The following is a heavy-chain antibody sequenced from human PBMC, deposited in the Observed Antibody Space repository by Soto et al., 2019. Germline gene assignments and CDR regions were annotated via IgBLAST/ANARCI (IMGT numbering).Heavy chain of an antibody. J-gene: IGHJ4*02. CDR2: IYPGDSDT. D-gene: IGHD3-22*01. CDR1: GYSFTSYW. CDR3: ARSLPPYYYDSSGYLTGPFDY. Sequence: PGESLKISCKGSGYSFTSYWIGWVRQMPGKGLEWMGIIYPGDSDTRYSPSFQGQVTISADKSISTAYLQWSSLKASDTAMYYCARSLPPYYYDSSGYLTGPFDYWGQGTLVTVSS. V-gene: IGHV5-51*01.